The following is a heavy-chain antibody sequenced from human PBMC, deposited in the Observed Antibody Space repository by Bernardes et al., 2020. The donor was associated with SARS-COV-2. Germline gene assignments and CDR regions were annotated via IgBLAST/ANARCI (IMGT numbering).Heavy chain of an antibody. CDR3: ARDRRLVMEYHGNYYFDY. CDR1: GYTFNNSG. V-gene: IGHV1-18*01. J-gene: IGHJ4*02. D-gene: IGHD2-2*01. CDR2: ISAYNGNT. Sequence: ASLKVSCKTSGYTFNNSGISWVRQAPGQGLEWMGWISAYNGNTEFAQTVQGRVTMTTDTSTSTAYMELRSLRSDDTAVYYCARDRRLVMEYHGNYYFDYWGQGTLVTVSS.